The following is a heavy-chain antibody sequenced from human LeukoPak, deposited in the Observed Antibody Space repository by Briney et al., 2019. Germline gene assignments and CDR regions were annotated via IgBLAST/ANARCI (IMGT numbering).Heavy chain of an antibody. Sequence: ASVEVSCKASGYTFTGYYMHWVRQAPGQGLEWMGWINPNSGGTNYAQKFQGRVTMTRDTSISTAYMELSRLRSDDTAVYYCARGGYGYRYYYYYMDVWGKGTTVTISS. V-gene: IGHV1-2*02. J-gene: IGHJ6*03. CDR3: ARGGYGYRYYYYYMDV. CDR1: GYTFTGYY. D-gene: IGHD5-18*01. CDR2: INPNSGGT.